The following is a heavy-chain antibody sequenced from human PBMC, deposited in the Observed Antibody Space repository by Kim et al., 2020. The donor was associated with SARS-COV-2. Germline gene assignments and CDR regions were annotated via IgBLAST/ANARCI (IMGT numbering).Heavy chain of an antibody. J-gene: IGHJ4*02. CDR1: GFTFSDYY. V-gene: IGHV3-11*01. CDR3: ARVLRYFDWPGWMGYYFDY. Sequence: GGSLRLSCAASGFTFSDYYMSWIRQAPGKGLEWVSYISSSGSTIYYADSVKGRFTISRDNAKNSLYLQMNSLRAEDTAVYYCARVLRYFDWPGWMGYYFDYWGQGTLVTVSS. D-gene: IGHD3-9*01. CDR2: ISSSGSTI.